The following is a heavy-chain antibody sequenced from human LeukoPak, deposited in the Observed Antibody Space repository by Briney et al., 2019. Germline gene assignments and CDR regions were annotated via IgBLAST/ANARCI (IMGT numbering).Heavy chain of an antibody. CDR1: GYTFTGYY. D-gene: IGHD1-7*01. J-gene: IGHJ4*02. CDR2: INRNSGGT. CDR3: ARIGTGTSPPRD. Sequence: ASVKVSCKASGYTFTGYYMHWVRQAPGQGLEWMGWINRNSGGTNYAQKFQGRVTMTRDTSISTAYMELSRLRSDDTAVYYCARIGTGTSPPRDWGQGTLVTVSS. V-gene: IGHV1-2*02.